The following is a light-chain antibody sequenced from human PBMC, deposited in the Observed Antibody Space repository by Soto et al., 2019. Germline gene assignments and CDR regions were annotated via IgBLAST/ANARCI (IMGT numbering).Light chain of an antibody. Sequence: EIVLTQSPGTLSLSPGERATLSCRASQSVSSSYLAWYQQKPGQAPSLLIYGASTRATGIPDRFSGSGSGTDFTLTISILEPEDFAVYYCQQYDSSPVTFGQGTKVEIK. CDR3: QQYDSSPVT. V-gene: IGKV3-20*01. CDR1: QSVSSSY. CDR2: GAS. J-gene: IGKJ1*01.